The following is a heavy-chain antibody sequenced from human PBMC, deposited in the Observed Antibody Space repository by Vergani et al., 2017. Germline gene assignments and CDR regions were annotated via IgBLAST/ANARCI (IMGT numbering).Heavy chain of an antibody. D-gene: IGHD3-3*01. Sequence: EVQLVESGGGLVQPGGSLRLSCAASGFTVSSNYMSWVRQAPGKGLEWVSVIYSGGSTYYADSVKGRFTISRDNSKNTLYLQMNSLRAEDTAVYYCAKDLSLEWLLTFAYWGQGTLVTVSS. V-gene: IGHV3-66*01. CDR3: AKDLSLEWLLTFAY. CDR1: GFTVSSNY. CDR2: IYSGGST. J-gene: IGHJ4*02.